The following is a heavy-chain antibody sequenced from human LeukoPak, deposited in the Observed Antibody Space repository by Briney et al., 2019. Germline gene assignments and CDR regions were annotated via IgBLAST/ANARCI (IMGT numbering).Heavy chain of an antibody. Sequence: SETLTLPCTVSGGSISYDYWTWIRQSPGKRLEWIGYIHYIGATNYNPSLKSPVTISVDTSKNQFSLKLSSVTAADTALYYCATLRGASTAVFDSWGQGTLVTVSS. J-gene: IGHJ4*02. V-gene: IGHV4-59*08. CDR2: IHYIGAT. D-gene: IGHD2-21*02. CDR3: ATLRGASTAVFDS. CDR1: GGSISYDY.